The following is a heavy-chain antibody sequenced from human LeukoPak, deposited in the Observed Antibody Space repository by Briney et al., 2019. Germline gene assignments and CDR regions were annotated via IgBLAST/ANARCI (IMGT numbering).Heavy chain of an antibody. CDR2: IYHSGST. CDR1: GYSISSGYY. J-gene: IGHJ4*02. D-gene: IGHD2/OR15-2a*01. CDR3: ATGALLFDY. Sequence: SDTLSLTCTVSGYSISSGYYWGWIRQPPGKGLEWIGSIYHSGSTYYNPSLKSRVTISVDTSKNQFSLKLSSVTAADTAVYYCATGALLFDYWGQGTLVTVSS. V-gene: IGHV4-38-2*02.